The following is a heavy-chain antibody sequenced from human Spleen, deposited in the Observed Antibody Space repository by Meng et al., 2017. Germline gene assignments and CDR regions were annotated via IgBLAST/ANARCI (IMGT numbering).Heavy chain of an antibody. CDR3: AHRRGYGPGTYDYDY. J-gene: IGHJ4*02. Sequence: SGPTLVKPTQTLTLTCTFSGFSLSSSGVGVGWIRQPPGKALEWLTVIYWNDDKRYSTSLKTRLTITKDTSKNQVVLTMTNVDPVDTATYYGAHRRGYGPGTYDYDYWGQGTMVTVSS. V-gene: IGHV2-5*01. CDR2: IYWNDDK. D-gene: IGHD3-10*01. CDR1: GFSLSSSGVG.